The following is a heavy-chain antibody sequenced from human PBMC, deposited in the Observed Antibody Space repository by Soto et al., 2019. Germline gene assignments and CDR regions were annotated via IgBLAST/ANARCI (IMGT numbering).Heavy chain of an antibody. CDR2: IYYSGST. Sequence: QVQLQESGPGLVKPSETLSLTCTVSGGSISSYYWSWIRQPPGKGLEWIGYIYYSGSTNYNPSLXSXVXIXXDTSKNQFSRKLSSVTAADTAVYYCARVWGGAFDIWGQGTMVTVSS. J-gene: IGHJ3*02. CDR1: GGSISSYY. D-gene: IGHD3-10*01. V-gene: IGHV4-59*01. CDR3: ARVWGGAFDI.